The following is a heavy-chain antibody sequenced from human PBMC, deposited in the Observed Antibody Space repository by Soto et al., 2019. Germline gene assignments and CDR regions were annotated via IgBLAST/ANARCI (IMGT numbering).Heavy chain of an antibody. CDR3: AHRNYCGGDCCLDY. CDR1: GFSLNTSGVA. CDR2: IYWDDDK. J-gene: IGHJ4*02. Sequence: QITLRESGPTLVTPTQTLTLTCTFSGFSLNTSGVAVGWIRQPPGKALEWLALIYWDDDKRYSPSLESRLTITKDTSKSQVVLTMTNMGPVDRATYYCAHRNYCGGDCCLDYWGQGTLVIVSS. V-gene: IGHV2-5*02. D-gene: IGHD2-21*01.